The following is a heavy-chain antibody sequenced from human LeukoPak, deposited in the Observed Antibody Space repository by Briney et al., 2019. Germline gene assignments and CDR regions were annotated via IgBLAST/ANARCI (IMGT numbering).Heavy chain of an antibody. CDR1: GFTFSSYG. V-gene: IGHV3-30*02. J-gene: IGHJ4*02. Sequence: QSGGSLRLSCAASGFTFSSYGMHWVRQAPGKGLEWVAFIRYDGSNKYYADSVKGRFTISRDNSKNTLYLQMNSLRAEDTAVYYCALYGSGSYYDFDYWGQGTLVTVSS. CDR3: ALYGSGSYYDFDY. D-gene: IGHD3-10*01. CDR2: IRYDGSNK.